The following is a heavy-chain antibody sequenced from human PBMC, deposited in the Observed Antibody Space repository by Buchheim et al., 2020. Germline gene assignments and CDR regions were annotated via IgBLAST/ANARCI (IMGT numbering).Heavy chain of an antibody. V-gene: IGHV4-34*01. J-gene: IGHJ6*03. D-gene: IGHD6-6*01. CDR3: ARDLRIAARRNYYYMDV. CDR2: INHSGST. CDR1: GGSFSGYY. Sequence: QVQLQQWGAGLLKPSETLSLTCAVYGGSFSGYYWSWIRQPPGKGLEWIGEINHSGSTNYNPSLKSRVTISVHTSKNQFSLKLSSVTAADTAVYYCARDLRIAARRNYYYMDVWGKGTT.